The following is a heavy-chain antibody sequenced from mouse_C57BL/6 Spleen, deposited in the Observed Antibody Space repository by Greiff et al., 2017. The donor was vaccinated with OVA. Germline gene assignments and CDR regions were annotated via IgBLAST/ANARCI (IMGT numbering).Heavy chain of an antibody. J-gene: IGHJ1*03. D-gene: IGHD1-1*01. CDR3: TYYGSSYRYFDV. Sequence: EVMLVESVAELVRPGASVKLSCTASGFNIKNTYMHWVKQRPEQGLEWIGRIDPANGNTKYAPKFQGKATITADTSSNTAYLQLSSLTSEDTAIYYCTYYGSSYRYFDVWGTGTTVTVSS. CDR2: IDPANGNT. CDR1: GFNIKNTY. V-gene: IGHV14-3*01.